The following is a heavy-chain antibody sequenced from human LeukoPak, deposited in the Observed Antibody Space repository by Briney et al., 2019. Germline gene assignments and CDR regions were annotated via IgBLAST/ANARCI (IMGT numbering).Heavy chain of an antibody. J-gene: IGHJ1*01. Sequence: ASVKVSCKASGYTFTSYDINWVRQATGQGLEWMGWMNPNSGNTGYAQKFQGRVTMTRSTSISTAYMELSSLRSEDTAVYYCARGSNYYDSSGFSAHIQHWGQGTLVTVSS. CDR2: MNPNSGNT. CDR1: GYTFTSYD. CDR3: ARGSNYYDSSGFSAHIQH. V-gene: IGHV1-8*01. D-gene: IGHD3-22*01.